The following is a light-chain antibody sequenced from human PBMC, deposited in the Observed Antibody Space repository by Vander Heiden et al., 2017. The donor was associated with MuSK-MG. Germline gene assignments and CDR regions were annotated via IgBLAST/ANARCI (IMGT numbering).Light chain of an antibody. CDR2: AAS. V-gene: IGKV1-9*01. CDR3: QQLNSYPIT. J-gene: IGKJ5*01. CDR1: QGIRSN. Sequence: IQLTQSPTSLSASVGDRVTITCRASQGIRSNLAWYQQKPGKAPKLLIYAASTLQSGVPSRFSGSGSGTDFALTISSLQPEDFATYYCQQLNSYPITFGQGTRLDIK.